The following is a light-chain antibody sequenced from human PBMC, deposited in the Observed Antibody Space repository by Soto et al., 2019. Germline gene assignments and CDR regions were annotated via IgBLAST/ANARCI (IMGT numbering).Light chain of an antibody. CDR2: QDT. Sequence: SYELTQPPSVSVSPGQTASITCSGDKLGTKYTCWYQQKPGQSPILVIYQDTKRPSGIPERFSGSNSGNTATLTISGTQAMDEADYYCQAWDSSTVVFDGGTKLTVL. V-gene: IGLV3-1*01. J-gene: IGLJ2*01. CDR1: KLGTKY. CDR3: QAWDSSTVV.